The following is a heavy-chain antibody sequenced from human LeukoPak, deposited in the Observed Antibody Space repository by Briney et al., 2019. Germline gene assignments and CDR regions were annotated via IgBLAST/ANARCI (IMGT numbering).Heavy chain of an antibody. CDR2: INHSGST. J-gene: IGHJ3*02. D-gene: IGHD3-22*01. CDR3: VVSNYYDSSGYYYAPAFDI. Sequence: SETLSLTCAVSGGSISSSNWWSWVRQPPGKGLEWIGAINHSGSTNYNPSLKSRDTISVDTSKNQFSLKLSSVTAADTAVYYCVVSNYYDSSGYYYAPAFDIWGQGTMVTVSS. CDR1: GGSISSSNW. V-gene: IGHV4-4*02.